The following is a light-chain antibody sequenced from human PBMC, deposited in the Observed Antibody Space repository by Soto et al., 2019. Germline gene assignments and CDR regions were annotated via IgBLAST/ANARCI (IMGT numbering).Light chain of an antibody. Sequence: DIQMAQSPSSLSASVGDRVTITCRAGQSISNYLNWYQQKPGKAPKLLIYAAASLQSGVPSRFSGSGSGTDFTLTISSLQPEDFATYYWQQSYTTPLTFGGGTKVEIK. J-gene: IGKJ4*01. CDR2: AAA. CDR1: QSISNY. V-gene: IGKV1-39*01. CDR3: QQSYTTPLT.